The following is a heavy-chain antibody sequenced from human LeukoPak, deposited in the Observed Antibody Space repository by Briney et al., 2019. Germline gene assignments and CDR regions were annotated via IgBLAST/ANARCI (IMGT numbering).Heavy chain of an antibody. V-gene: IGHV1-8*01. J-gene: IGHJ4*02. CDR1: GYTFTSYD. Sequence: ASVKVSCEASGYTFTSYDVNWLRQAPGQGLEWMAWMNPNSGNTGVAQKFQGRITMTRDTSISTAYLELSSLRSEDTAVYYCSRGRSYYDSSGREDYWGQGTLVTVSS. CDR3: SRGRSYYDSSGREDY. CDR2: MNPNSGNT. D-gene: IGHD3-22*01.